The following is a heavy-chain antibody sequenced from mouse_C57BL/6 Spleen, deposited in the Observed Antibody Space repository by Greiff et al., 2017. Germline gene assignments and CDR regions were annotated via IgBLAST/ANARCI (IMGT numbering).Heavy chain of an antibody. CDR1: GFNIKNTY. CDR3: ARDVRRNYIGYFDV. J-gene: IGHJ1*03. CDR2: IDPANGNT. V-gene: IGHV14-3*01. Sequence: VQLQQSVAELVRPGASVKLSCTASGFNIKNTYMHWVKQRPEQGLEWIGRIDPANGNTKYAPKFQGKATITTDTSSNTAYLQLSSLTSEATAIYYCARDVRRNYIGYFDVWGKGTTVTVSS. D-gene: IGHD2-1*01.